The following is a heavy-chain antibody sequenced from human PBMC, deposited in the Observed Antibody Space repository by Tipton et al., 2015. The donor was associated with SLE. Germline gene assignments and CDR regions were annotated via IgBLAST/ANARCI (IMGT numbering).Heavy chain of an antibody. CDR2: IYYSGST. CDR3: AREGGNSSGWLVY. V-gene: IGHV4-59*01. CDR1: GGSISSYY. D-gene: IGHD6-19*01. Sequence: LRLSCTVSGGSISSYYWSWIRQPPGKGLEWIGYIYYSGSTNYNPSLKSRVTISVDTSKNQFSLKLSSVTAADTAVYYCAREGGNSSGWLVYWGQGTLVPVSS. J-gene: IGHJ4*02.